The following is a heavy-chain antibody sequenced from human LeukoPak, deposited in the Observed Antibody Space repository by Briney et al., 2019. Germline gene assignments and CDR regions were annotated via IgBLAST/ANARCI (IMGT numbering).Heavy chain of an antibody. Sequence: ASVKVSCKASGYTFTGYYIHWLRQAPGQGLEWMGRINPNSGDTKFAQKFQGRVTMSRDTSLSTAYMELSRLTSDDTAVYFCATHINWNYAGILDYWGQGALVTVSS. D-gene: IGHD1-7*01. CDR3: ATHINWNYAGILDY. CDR1: GYTFTGYY. V-gene: IGHV1-2*06. J-gene: IGHJ4*02. CDR2: INPNSGDT.